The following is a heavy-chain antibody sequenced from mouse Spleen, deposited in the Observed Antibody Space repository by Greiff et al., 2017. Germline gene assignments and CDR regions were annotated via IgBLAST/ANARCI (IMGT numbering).Heavy chain of an antibody. D-gene: IGHD1-2*01. J-gene: IGHJ2*01. CDR1: GYTFTDYN. CDR3: ATSLLRSYYFDY. CDR2: INPNNGGT. Sequence: EVHLVESGPELVKPGASVKMSCKASGYTFTDYNMHWVKQSHGKSLEWIGYINPNNGGTSYNQKFKGKATLTVNKSSSTAYMELRSLTSEDSAVYYCATSLLRSYYFDYWGQGTTLTVSS. V-gene: IGHV1-22*01.